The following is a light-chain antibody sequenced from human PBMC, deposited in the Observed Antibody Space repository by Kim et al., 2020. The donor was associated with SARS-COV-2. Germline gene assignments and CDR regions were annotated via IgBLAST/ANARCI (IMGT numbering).Light chain of an antibody. CDR2: DAS. CDR3: QQYNSYSYT. J-gene: IGKJ2*01. CDR1: QSISSW. Sequence: SASVGDSVTITCRASQSISSWLAWYQQKPGKAPKLLIYDASSLKSGVPSRFSGSGSGTEFTLTISSLQPDDFATYYCQQYNSYSYTFGQGTKLEI. V-gene: IGKV1-5*01.